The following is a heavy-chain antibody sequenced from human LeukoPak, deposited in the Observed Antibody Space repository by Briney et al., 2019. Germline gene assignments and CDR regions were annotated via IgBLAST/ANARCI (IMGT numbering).Heavy chain of an antibody. J-gene: IGHJ3*02. CDR1: GFTFSSYS. CDR2: ISSSSSYI. CDR3: AREPYSSSWYGGGDAFDI. V-gene: IGHV3-21*01. Sequence: GGSLRLSCAASGFTFSSYSMNWVRQAPGKGLEWVSSISSSSSYIYYADSVKGRFTISRDNAKNSLYLQMNSLRAEDTAVYYCAREPYSSSWYGGGDAFDIWGQGTMVTVSS. D-gene: IGHD6-13*01.